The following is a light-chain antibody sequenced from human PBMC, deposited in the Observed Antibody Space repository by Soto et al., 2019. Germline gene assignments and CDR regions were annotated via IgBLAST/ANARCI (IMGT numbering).Light chain of an antibody. V-gene: IGKV1-27*01. J-gene: IGKJ1*01. CDR1: QGIGNN. CDR3: QKYDSVPWS. CDR2: TAS. Sequence: DMQMTQSPSSLSASVGDRVTITCPASQGIGNNLAWYQQKPGKVPKVLIYTASTLHSGVPSRFSGSGSGTDFTLTINSLQPEDVATYFCQKYDSVPWSFGQGTRVEI.